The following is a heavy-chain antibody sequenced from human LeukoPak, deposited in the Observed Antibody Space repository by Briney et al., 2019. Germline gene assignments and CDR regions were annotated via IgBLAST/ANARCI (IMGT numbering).Heavy chain of an antibody. CDR3: ARRLRVGSTILAEGYFDY. D-gene: IGHD1-26*01. Sequence: GESLKISCKSSGYTFTNYWIGWVRQMPGEGLEWMGIIYPGDSDTRYSPSFQGQVTISADKSISTAYLQWSSLKASDTAMYYCARRLRVGSTILAEGYFDYWGQGTLVTVSS. CDR1: GYTFTNYW. CDR2: IYPGDSDT. V-gene: IGHV5-51*01. J-gene: IGHJ4*02.